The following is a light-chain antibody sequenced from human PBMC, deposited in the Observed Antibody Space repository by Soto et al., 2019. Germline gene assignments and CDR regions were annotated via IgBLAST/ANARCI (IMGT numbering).Light chain of an antibody. V-gene: IGKV1-33*01. CDR2: DAS. CDR1: QDISNY. Sequence: DIHMTQSPPSLSASVGYRFTITCQASQDISNYLNWYQQKPGKAPKLLIYDASNLETGVPSRFSGSGSGTHFTFTISSLQSEDIATYYCQQYDNLVTFGGGTKVDIK. J-gene: IGKJ4*01. CDR3: QQYDNLVT.